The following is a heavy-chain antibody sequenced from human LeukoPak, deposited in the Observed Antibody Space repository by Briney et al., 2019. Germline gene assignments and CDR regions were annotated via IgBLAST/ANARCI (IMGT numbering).Heavy chain of an antibody. CDR2: INPNSGGT. CDR3: RTDRYGDYGDYIDY. CDR1: GYTFTGYY. Sequence: ASVKVPCKASGYTFTGYYMHWVRQAPGQGLEWMGWINPNSGGTNYAQKFQGRVTMTRDKTISTAYMELSRLRYGDTAVYYCRTDRYGDYGDYIDYWGQGTLVTVSS. V-gene: IGHV1-2*02. J-gene: IGHJ4*02. D-gene: IGHD4-17*01.